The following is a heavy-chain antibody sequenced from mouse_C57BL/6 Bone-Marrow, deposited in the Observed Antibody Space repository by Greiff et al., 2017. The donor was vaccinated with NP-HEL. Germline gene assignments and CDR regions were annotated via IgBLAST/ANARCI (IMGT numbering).Heavy chain of an antibody. D-gene: IGHD4-1*01. CDR1: GYTFTSYW. CDR2: IHPNSGST. V-gene: IGHV1-64*01. CDR3: ARANSFYYAMDY. J-gene: IGHJ4*01. Sequence: QVQLQQPGAELVKPGASVKLSCKASGYTFTSYWMHWVKQRPGQGLEWIGMIHPNSGSTNYNEKFKSKATLTVDKSSSTAYMQLSSLTSEDSAVYYCARANSFYYAMDYWGQGTSVTVSS.